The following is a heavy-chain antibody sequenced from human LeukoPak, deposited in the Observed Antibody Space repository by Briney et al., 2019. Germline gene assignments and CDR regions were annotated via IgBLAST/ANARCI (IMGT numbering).Heavy chain of an antibody. CDR3: ARLNYDFWSGVWEGYYMDV. CDR1: GFIFSSYW. J-gene: IGHJ6*03. CDR2: IREDGSEK. V-gene: IGHV3-7*01. D-gene: IGHD3-3*01. Sequence: GGSLRLSCATSGFIFSSYWMSWVRQAPGEGLEWVANIREDGSEKYYVDSVKGRFTISRDNAKDSLYLQVNSLRAEDTAVYYCARLNYDFWSGVWEGYYMDVWGKGTTVTVSS.